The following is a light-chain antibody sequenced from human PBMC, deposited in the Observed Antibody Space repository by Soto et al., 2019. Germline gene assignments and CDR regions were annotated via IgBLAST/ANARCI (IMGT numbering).Light chain of an antibody. J-gene: IGKJ1*01. CDR2: DAS. CDR1: QSISSW. CDR3: QQYNSYCT. Sequence: DIQMTQSPSTLSASVGDRVTITCRASQSISSWLAWYQQKPGKAPKLLIYDASSLESGVPSRFSGSGSGTEFTLTISSLQPDDFATYYCQQYNSYCTFGQGTKGDIK. V-gene: IGKV1-5*01.